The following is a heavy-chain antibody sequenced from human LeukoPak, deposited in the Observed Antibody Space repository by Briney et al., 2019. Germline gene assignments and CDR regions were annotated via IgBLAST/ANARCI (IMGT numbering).Heavy chain of an antibody. V-gene: IGHV3-11*01. D-gene: IGHD1-26*01. CDR2: ISSSGSTI. Sequence: GSLILSCAASGFPFSDYYMSWIRQAPGKGLEWVSYISSSGSTIYYADSVKGRFTISRDNAKNSLYLQMNSLRAEDTAVYYCARGWAVVGAGLDYFDYWGQGTLVTVSS. CDR1: GFPFSDYY. CDR3: ARGWAVVGAGLDYFDY. J-gene: IGHJ4*02.